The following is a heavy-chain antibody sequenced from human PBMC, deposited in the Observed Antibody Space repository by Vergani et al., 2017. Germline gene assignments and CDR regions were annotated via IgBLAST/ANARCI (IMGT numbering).Heavy chain of an antibody. J-gene: IGHJ4*02. CDR1: GFTFNHYA. D-gene: IGHD2-21*02. V-gene: IGHV3-23*01. Sequence: EVQLLESGGDLVQPGGSLRLSCAASGFTFNHYAMNWVRQAPGKGLEWVSGISGSGGSTYYADSVKGRFTISRDNAKNSLYLQMNSLRAEDTAVYYCARVSAYCGGDCSRDYWGQGTLVTVSS. CDR2: ISGSGGST. CDR3: ARVSAYCGGDCSRDY.